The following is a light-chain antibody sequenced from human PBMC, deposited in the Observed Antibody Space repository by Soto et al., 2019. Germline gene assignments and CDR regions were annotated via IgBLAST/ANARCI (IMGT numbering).Light chain of an antibody. J-gene: IGKJ4*01. CDR1: QDITNY. Sequence: DIQMTQSPSSLSASVGDRVTITCQASQDITNYLNWYQQKPGRAPKLLIYDASNLQTGVPSRFSGSGSGTDFTFTISSLQPEDIAIYYCQQYDNPALTFGGGTKV. CDR3: QQYDNPALT. CDR2: DAS. V-gene: IGKV1-33*01.